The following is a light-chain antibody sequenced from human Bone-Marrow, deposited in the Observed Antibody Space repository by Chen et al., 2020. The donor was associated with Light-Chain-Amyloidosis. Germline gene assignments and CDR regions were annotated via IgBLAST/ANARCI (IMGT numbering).Light chain of an antibody. CDR2: DDS. CDR1: NIGSTS. V-gene: IGLV3-21*02. J-gene: IGLJ3*02. CDR3: QVWDRSRDRPV. Sequence: SYVLTQPSSVSVAPGQTATIACGGNNIGSTSVHWYQQTPGQAPLLVVYDDSDRPSGIPERLSGSNTGNTATLTISRVEAGDEADYDCQVWDRSRDRPVFGGGTKQTVL.